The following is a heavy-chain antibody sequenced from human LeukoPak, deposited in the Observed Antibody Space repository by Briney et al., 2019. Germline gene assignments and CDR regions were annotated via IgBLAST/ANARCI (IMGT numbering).Heavy chain of an antibody. CDR3: ASSVGGFFDY. CDR2: IKQDGSEK. D-gene: IGHD5/OR15-5a*01. V-gene: IGHV3-7*01. CDR1: GFTFRIHW. J-gene: IGHJ4*02. Sequence: PGGSLRLSCAASGFTFRIHWMSWLRQAPGKGLEWVANIKQDGSEKYYVDSVRGRFTLSRDNAKNSLYLQMDSLRAEDTAVYYCASSVGGFFDYWGQGNLVTVSS.